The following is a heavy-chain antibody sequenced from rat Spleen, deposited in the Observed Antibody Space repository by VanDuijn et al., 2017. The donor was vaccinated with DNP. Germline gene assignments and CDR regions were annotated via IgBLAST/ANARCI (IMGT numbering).Heavy chain of an antibody. D-gene: IGHD1-11*01. J-gene: IGHJ2*01. CDR3: TTSTEGMWEYFDY. Sequence: EVQLVESGGGPVQPGRSLKLSCVASGFIFSNFWMTWIRQAPGKGLEWVASIRYDGGRIYYREYVKGRFTISRDNAKSSLYLQMDSLRSEDTATYYCTTSTEGMWEYFDYWGQGVMVTVSS. CDR1: GFIFSNFW. V-gene: IGHV5-31*01. CDR2: IRYDGGRI.